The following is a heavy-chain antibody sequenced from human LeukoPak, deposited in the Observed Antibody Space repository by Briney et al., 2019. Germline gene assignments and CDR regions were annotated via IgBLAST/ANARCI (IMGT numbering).Heavy chain of an antibody. D-gene: IGHD1-1*01. CDR2: ISSSGSTT. V-gene: IGHV3-48*04. Sequence: GGSLRLSCAASGFTFSTYSMNWVRQAPGKGLEWVSYISSSGSTTFYADSVKGRITISRDNAKNSLSLQMHSLRAEDTAVYYCARDLPGTKVFDYWGQGTLVTVSS. CDR3: ARDLPGTKVFDY. J-gene: IGHJ4*02. CDR1: GFTFSTYS.